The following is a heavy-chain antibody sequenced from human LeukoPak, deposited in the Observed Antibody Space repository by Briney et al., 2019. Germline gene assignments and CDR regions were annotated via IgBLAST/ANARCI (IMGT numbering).Heavy chain of an antibody. V-gene: IGHV1-2*06. J-gene: IGHJ4*02. CDR2: INPHSGGT. CDR1: GYTFSGYY. CDR3: ARSQTLIDY. Sequence: ASVKVSCKTSGYTFSGYYIHWVRQAPGQGLEWMGHINPHSGGTNSAQKCQGRVPMTRDTSISTAYMELSRLRSDDTATYYCARSQTLIDYWGQGTVVTVSS.